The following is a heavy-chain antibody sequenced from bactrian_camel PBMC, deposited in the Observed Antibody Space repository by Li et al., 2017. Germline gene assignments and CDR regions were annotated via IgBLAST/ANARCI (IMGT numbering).Heavy chain of an antibody. D-gene: IGHD1*01. CDR2: IYRAGGNT. CDR3: AAGDRNQRCLKQIPEFNY. Sequence: HVQLVESGGGSVQAGGSLRLSCAISGRSNENYFLAWFRQPPGKEREGVAVIYRAGGNTIYAPSVKGRFTISRDTAKNTLYLQMNSLKPEDTGVYYCAAGDRNQRCLKQIPEFNYWGQGTQVTVS. V-gene: IGHV3-3*01. CDR1: GRSNENYF. J-gene: IGHJ4*01.